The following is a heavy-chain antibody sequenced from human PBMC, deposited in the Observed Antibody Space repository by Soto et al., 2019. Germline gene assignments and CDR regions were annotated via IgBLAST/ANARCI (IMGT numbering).Heavy chain of an antibody. CDR3: AKLGLAVAANTDF. CDR2: ISYDGSNK. V-gene: IGHV3-30*18. J-gene: IGHJ4*02. Sequence: QVQLVESGGGVVQPGRSLRLSCAASGFTFSSYGMHWVRQAPGKGLEWVAVISYDGSNKYYADSVKGRFTISRDNSKNTLYLQMNSLRAEDTAVYYCAKLGLAVAANTDFWGQGTLVTVSS. CDR1: GFTFSSYG. D-gene: IGHD6-19*01.